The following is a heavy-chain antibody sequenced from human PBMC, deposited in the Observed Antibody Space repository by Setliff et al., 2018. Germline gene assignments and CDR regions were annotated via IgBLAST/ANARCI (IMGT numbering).Heavy chain of an antibody. CDR2: LYNSGSA. J-gene: IGHJ1*01. D-gene: IGHD2-2*01. CDR1: GDSISLYY. CDR3: ARGMPIGYFQP. Sequence: SETLSLTCTVSGDSISLYYWSWIRQPPGKGLEWIVYLYNSGSAKYNPSLKSRVTISLDTSKNHFSLNLTSVTAADTAIYYCARGMPIGYFQPWGQGTLVTVSS. V-gene: IGHV4-59*01.